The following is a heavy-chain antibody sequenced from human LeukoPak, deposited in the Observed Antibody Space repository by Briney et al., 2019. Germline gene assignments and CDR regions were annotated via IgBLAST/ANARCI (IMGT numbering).Heavy chain of an antibody. CDR1: GFTFSSYA. Sequence: GGSLRLSCAASGFTFSSYAMSWVRQAPGKGLEWVSAISGSGGSTYCADSVKGRFTIPRDNSKNTLYLQMNSLRAEDTAVYYCAKEYYDILTGYPPPPGYFDYWGQGTLVTVSS. CDR3: AKEYYDILTGYPPPPGYFDY. J-gene: IGHJ4*02. CDR2: ISGSGGST. V-gene: IGHV3-23*01. D-gene: IGHD3-9*01.